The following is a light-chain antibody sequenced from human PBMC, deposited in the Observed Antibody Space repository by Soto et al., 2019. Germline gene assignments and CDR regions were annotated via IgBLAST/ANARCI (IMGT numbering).Light chain of an antibody. J-gene: IGKJ4*01. CDR2: EAS. Sequence: EIVLTQSPATLSLSPGERVTLSCRASQTVRSSLAWYQQEPGQAPRLLIYEASNRATGIPARFSGSGSRTDFTLTISSLEPEDFAVYYCQQHIDWPLTFGGGTMVDIK. CDR1: QTVRSS. V-gene: IGKV3-11*01. CDR3: QQHIDWPLT.